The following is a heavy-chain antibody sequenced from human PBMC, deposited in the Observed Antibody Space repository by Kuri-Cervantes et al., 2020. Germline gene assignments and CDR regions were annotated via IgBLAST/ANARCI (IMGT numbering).Heavy chain of an antibody. V-gene: IGHV1-69*13. CDR2: IIPIFGTA. J-gene: IGHJ4*02. D-gene: IGHD5-18*01. Sequence: SVKVSCKASGYTFTGYYMHWVRQAPGQGLEWMGGIIPIFGTANYAQKFQGRVTITADESTSTAYMELSSLRSEDTAVYYCARAAAARTAMVTWFDYWGQGTLVTCYS. CDR1: GYTFTGYY. CDR3: ARAAAARTAMVTWFDY.